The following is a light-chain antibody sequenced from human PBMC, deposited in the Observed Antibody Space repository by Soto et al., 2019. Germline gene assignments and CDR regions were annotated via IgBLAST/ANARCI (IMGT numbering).Light chain of an antibody. V-gene: IGKV3-20*01. J-gene: IGKJ2*02. Sequence: EIVLTQSPATLSLSPGERATLSCRASQSVSSSYLAWHRQKAGQAPSLLIYGASSRATGIPDRVSGSGSGTDFTLTISSLEPEDFAVYYCQQYGSSPCTFGQGTKVEIK. CDR2: GAS. CDR3: QQYGSSPCT. CDR1: QSVSSSY.